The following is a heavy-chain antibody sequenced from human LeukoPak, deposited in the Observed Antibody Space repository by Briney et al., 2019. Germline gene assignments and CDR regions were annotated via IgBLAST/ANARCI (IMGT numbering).Heavy chain of an antibody. Sequence: ASVKVSCKASGYTFTSYYMHWVRQAPGQGLEWMGIINPSGGSTSYAQKFQGRVTMTRDMSTSTVYMELSSLRSEDTAVYYCASLTAVVSQDDYWGQGTLVIVSS. CDR3: ASLTAVVSQDDY. J-gene: IGHJ4*02. CDR1: GYTFTSYY. CDR2: INPSGGST. D-gene: IGHD4-23*01. V-gene: IGHV1-46*01.